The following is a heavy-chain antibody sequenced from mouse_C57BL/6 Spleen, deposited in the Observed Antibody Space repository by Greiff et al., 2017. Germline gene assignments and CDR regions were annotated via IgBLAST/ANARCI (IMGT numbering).Heavy chain of an antibody. D-gene: IGHD1-1*01. CDR2: IYPRDGST. Sequence: QVQLKESGPELVKPGASVKLSCKASGYTFTSYDINWVKQRPGQGLEWIGWIYPRDGSTKYNEKFKGKATLTVDTSSSTAYMELHSLTSEDSAVYFCARSTVVDAMDYWGQGTSVTVSS. CDR1: GYTFTSYD. J-gene: IGHJ4*01. V-gene: IGHV1-85*01. CDR3: ARSTVVDAMDY.